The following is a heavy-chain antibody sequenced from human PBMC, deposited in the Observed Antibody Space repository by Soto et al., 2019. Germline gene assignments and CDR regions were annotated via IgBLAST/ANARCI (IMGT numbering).Heavy chain of an antibody. CDR1: GGSISSYY. D-gene: IGHD4-17*01. Sequence: SETLSLTCTVSGGSISSYYWSWIRQPPGKGLEWIGYIYYSGSTNYNPSLKSRVTISVDTSKNQFSLKLSSVTAADTAVYYCARDLGEGDVYYYYGMDVWGQGTTVTVSS. CDR2: IYYSGST. CDR3: ARDLGEGDVYYYYGMDV. J-gene: IGHJ6*02. V-gene: IGHV4-59*12.